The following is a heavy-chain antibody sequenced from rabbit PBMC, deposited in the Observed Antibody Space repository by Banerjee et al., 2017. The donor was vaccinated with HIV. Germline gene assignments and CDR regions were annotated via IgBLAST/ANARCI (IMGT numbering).Heavy chain of an antibody. CDR3: ARASSGYYYFSL. D-gene: IGHD1-1*01. Sequence: CIASGIDFSSGYYMCWVRQAPGKGLEWIACIYTGSSGSTYYASWAKGRFTISKTSSTTVTLQMTTLTAADTATYFCARASSGYYYFSLWGQGTLVTVS. J-gene: IGHJ4*01. V-gene: IGHV1S40*01. CDR1: GIDFSSGYY. CDR2: IYTGSSGST.